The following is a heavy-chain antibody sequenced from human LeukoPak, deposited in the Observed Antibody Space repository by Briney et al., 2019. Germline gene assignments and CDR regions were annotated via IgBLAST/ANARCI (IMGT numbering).Heavy chain of an antibody. V-gene: IGHV3-23*01. CDR1: GFTFSSYA. CDR3: ARVVSSSWYSYYYYYYMDV. D-gene: IGHD6-13*01. Sequence: GGSLRLSCAASGFTFSSYAMSWVRQAPGKGLEWVSAISGSGGSTYYADSVKGRFTISRDNSKNTLYLQMNSLRAEDTAVYYCARVVSSSWYSYYYYYYMDVWGKGTTVTISS. J-gene: IGHJ6*03. CDR2: ISGSGGST.